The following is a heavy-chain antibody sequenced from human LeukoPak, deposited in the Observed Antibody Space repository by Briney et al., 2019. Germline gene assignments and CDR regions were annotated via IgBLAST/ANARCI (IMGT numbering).Heavy chain of an antibody. D-gene: IGHD3-22*01. J-gene: IGHJ4*02. CDR2: IIPIFGTA. CDR1: GGTFSSYA. V-gene: IGHV1-69*05. Sequence: SSVKVTCKASGGTFSSYAISWVRQAPGQGLEWMGGIIPIFGTANYAQKFQGRVTITTDESTSTAYMELSGLRSEDTAVYYCAREKYYYDSSAYYIEYWGQGTLVTVSS. CDR3: AREKYYYDSSAYYIEY.